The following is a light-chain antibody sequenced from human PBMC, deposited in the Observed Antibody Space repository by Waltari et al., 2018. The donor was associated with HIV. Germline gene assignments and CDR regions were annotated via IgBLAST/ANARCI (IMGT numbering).Light chain of an antibody. CDR1: QSIGLW. CDR2: QVS. Sequence: IQITQSPSTLSASVGNRVTITCRASQSIGLWLAWYQPKPGKAPNLLIYQVSSLQNGVPSRFSGSGSGTDFTLTISSLQPDDFATYYCQQYSSYWTFGQGTKVEIQ. J-gene: IGKJ1*01. V-gene: IGKV1-5*03. CDR3: QQYSSYWT.